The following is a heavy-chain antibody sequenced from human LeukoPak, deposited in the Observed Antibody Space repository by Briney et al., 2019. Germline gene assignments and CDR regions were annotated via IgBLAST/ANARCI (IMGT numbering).Heavy chain of an antibody. CDR1: GFTVSNNY. D-gene: IGHD1-1*01. J-gene: IGHJ4*02. Sequence: TGGSLRLSCVVSGFTVSNNYMKWVRQAPGKGLEWVSTIYGDGSTYYADSVKGRFTISRDQAKNTVYLQMNSLRVEDTAVYYCVRVTTTHFDSWGQGTLVTVSS. CDR3: VRVTTTHFDS. CDR2: IYGDGST. V-gene: IGHV3-53*01.